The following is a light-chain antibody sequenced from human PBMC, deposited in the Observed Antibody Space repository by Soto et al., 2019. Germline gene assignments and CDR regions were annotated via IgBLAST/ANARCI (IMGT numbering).Light chain of an antibody. J-gene: IGKJ1*01. CDR2: GAS. V-gene: IGKV1-6*01. CDR3: LQDNNYPWT. CDR1: QAIRND. Sequence: AIQMTQSQPSLSASVGDRVTISCRASQAIRNDLGWYQQKPGKAPNLLIYGASSLESGVPSRFSGSGSGTDFTLTISSLQPEDFATYYCLQDNNYPWTFGQGTKVQI.